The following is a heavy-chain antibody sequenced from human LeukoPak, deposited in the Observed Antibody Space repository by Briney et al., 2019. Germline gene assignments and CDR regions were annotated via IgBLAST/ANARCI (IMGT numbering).Heavy chain of an antibody. Sequence: GRSLRLSCAASGFTFSSYGMHWVRQAPGKGLEWVAVIWYDGSNKYYADSVKGRFTISRDNSKNTLYLQMNSLRAEDTAVYYCARDRIAGYYYDSSGLDYWGQGTLVTVSS. CDR3: ARDRIAGYYYDSSGLDY. CDR1: GFTFSSYG. V-gene: IGHV3-33*01. D-gene: IGHD3-22*01. CDR2: IWYDGSNK. J-gene: IGHJ4*02.